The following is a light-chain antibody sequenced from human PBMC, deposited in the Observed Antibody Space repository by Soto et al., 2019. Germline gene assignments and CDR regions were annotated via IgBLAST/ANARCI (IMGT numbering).Light chain of an antibody. V-gene: IGKV3-11*01. J-gene: IGKJ5*01. Sequence: EIVLTQSPATLSLSPGERATLSCRASQSVSSYLAWYQQKPGQAPRLLIYDASNRASGIPDRFRGSKSWTDFTLTIRGLEPEDAALYYCQQYGSSPITFGQGTRLEIK. CDR2: DAS. CDR3: QQYGSSPIT. CDR1: QSVSSY.